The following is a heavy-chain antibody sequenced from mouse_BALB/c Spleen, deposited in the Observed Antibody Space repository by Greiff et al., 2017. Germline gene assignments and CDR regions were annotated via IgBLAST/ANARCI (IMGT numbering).Heavy chain of an antibody. Sequence: EVQLQQSGPGLVKPSQSLSLTCTVTGYSITSDYAWNWIRQFPGNKLEWMGYISYSGSTSYNPSLKSRISITRDTSKNQFFLQLNSVTTEDTATYYCARYPSNYYGSSYGYFDVWGAGTTVTVSS. V-gene: IGHV3-2*02. D-gene: IGHD1-1*01. CDR2: ISYSGST. CDR1: GYSITSDYA. J-gene: IGHJ1*01. CDR3: ARYPSNYYGSSYGYFDV.